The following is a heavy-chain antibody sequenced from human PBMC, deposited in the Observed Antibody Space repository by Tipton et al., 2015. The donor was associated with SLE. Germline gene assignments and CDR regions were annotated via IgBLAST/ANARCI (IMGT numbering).Heavy chain of an antibody. CDR2: INHSGST. CDR1: GGSFSGYY. J-gene: IGHJ4*02. Sequence: TLSLTCAVYGGSFSGYYWSWIRQPPGKGLEWIGEINHSGSTNYNPSLKSRGTISVDTSKNQFSLKLSSVTAADTAVYYCARGAGVIKGYFDYWGQGTLVTVSS. CDR3: ARGAGVIKGYFDY. D-gene: IGHD3-22*01. V-gene: IGHV4-34*01.